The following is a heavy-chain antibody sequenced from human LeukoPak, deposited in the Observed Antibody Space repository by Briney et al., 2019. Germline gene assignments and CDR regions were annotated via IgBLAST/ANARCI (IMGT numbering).Heavy chain of an antibody. CDR1: GYTFTGYY. CDR2: INPNSGGT. V-gene: IGHV1-2*06. Sequence: ASVKVSCKASGYTFTGYYMHWVRQAPGQGLEWMGRINPNSGGTNYAQKFQGSVTMTRDTSISTAYMELSRLRSDDTAVYYCARESAAGTSPDYWGQGTLVTVSS. CDR3: ARESAAGTSPDY. J-gene: IGHJ4*02. D-gene: IGHD6-13*01.